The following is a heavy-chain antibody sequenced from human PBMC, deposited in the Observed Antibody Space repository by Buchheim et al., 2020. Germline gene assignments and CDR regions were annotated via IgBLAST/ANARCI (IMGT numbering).Heavy chain of an antibody. V-gene: IGHV4-39*01. CDR1: GGSISSSDHY. Sequence: QLQLQESGPGLLKASETLSLTCTVSGGSISSSDHYWGWIRQPPGKGLEWIGSIYYSGSTYYNPSLKSRVTISVETSKNQFSLKLSSVTAADTAVYYCARTPYSSANWFDPWGQGTL. CDR3: ARTPYSSANWFDP. J-gene: IGHJ5*02. CDR2: IYYSGST. D-gene: IGHD4-11*01.